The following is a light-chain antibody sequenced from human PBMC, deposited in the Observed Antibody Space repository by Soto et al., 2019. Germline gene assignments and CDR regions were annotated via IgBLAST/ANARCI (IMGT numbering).Light chain of an antibody. CDR3: CSYAGSYTLV. J-gene: IGLJ2*01. V-gene: IGLV2-11*01. CDR1: SSDVGGYHY. CDR2: DVN. Sequence: QSALTQPRSVSGSPGQSVTLSCTGTSSDVGGYHYVSWYQHHPGKAPKIIIYDVNKRPSGVPDRVSGSKSGNTASLTISGLQTEDEADYYCCSYAGSYTLVFGGGTQVTVL.